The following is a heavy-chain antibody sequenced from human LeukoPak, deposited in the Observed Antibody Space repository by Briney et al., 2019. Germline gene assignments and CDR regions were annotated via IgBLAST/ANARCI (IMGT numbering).Heavy chain of an antibody. D-gene: IGHD1-7*01. V-gene: IGHV4-59*01. CDR1: GSSISSYY. CDR2: IYYSGST. CDR3: AREYNWNYINWFDP. J-gene: IGHJ5*02. Sequence: SETLSLTCTVSGSSISSYYWSWIRQPPGKGLEWIGYIYYSGSTNYNPSLKSRVTISVDTSKNQFSLKLSSVTAADTAVYYCAREYNWNYINWFDPWGQGTLVTVSS.